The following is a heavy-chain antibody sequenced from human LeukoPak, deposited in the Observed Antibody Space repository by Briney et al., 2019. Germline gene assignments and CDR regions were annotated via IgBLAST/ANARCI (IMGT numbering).Heavy chain of an antibody. Sequence: SETLSLTCAVYGGSFSGYYWGWIRQPPGKGLEWIGEINHSGSTNYNPSLKSRVTISVDTSKNQFSLKLSSVTAADTAVYYCARLYDSSGYYRDIKDHQGDAFDIWGQGTMVTVSS. CDR1: GGSFSGYY. CDR2: INHSGST. V-gene: IGHV4-34*01. J-gene: IGHJ3*02. CDR3: ARLYDSSGYYRDIKDHQGDAFDI. D-gene: IGHD3-22*01.